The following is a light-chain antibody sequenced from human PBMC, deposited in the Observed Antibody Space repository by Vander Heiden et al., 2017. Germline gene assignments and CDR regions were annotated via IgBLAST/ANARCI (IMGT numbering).Light chain of an antibody. V-gene: IGLV2-18*02. CDR1: SSDVGSSNR. CDR3: NSYTTSNTYV. CDR2: EVE. J-gene: IGLJ1*01. Sequence: QSALTQPPSVSASPGQSVTISSTGTSSDVGSSNRVSWYQQPPGTAPKVIIYEVEKRPSGVPDRFSGSQSGNTASLTISGLQAEDEADYYCNSYTTSNTYVFGTGTKVTVL.